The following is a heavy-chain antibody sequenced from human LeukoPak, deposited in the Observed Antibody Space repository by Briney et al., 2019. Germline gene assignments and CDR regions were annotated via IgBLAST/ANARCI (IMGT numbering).Heavy chain of an antibody. D-gene: IGHD5-12*01. CDR2: INPNSGGT. V-gene: IGHV1-2*06. J-gene: IGHJ4*02. CDR3: ARALSGYDWGDY. CDR1: GYTFTGYY. Sequence: ASVKVSCKASGYTFTGYYMHWVRQAPGQGLEWMGRINPNSGGTNYAQKFQGRATMTRDTSISTAYMELSRLRSDDTAVYYCARALSGYDWGDYWGQGTLVTVSS.